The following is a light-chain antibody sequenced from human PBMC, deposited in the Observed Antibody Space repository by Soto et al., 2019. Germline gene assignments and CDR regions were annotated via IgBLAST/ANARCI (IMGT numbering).Light chain of an antibody. J-gene: IGKJ1*01. CDR3: QQYNDWPRT. CDR2: GAS. Sequence: EIVMTQSPGTLSVSPGERATLSCRASQSVGSNLAWYQQIPGHTPRLLIYGASTRATGAPARFSGSGSGTEFTLTISSLQPEDFAVYYCQQYNDWPRTFGQGTKVDIK. V-gene: IGKV3-15*01. CDR1: QSVGSN.